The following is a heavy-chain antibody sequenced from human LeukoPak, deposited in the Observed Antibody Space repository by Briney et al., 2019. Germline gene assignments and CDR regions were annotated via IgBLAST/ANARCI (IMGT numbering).Heavy chain of an antibody. CDR3: ARDLEYLYPGGAFDI. CDR1: GYTFTGYY. V-gene: IGHV1-2*02. Sequence: ASVKASCKASGYTFTGYYIHWVRQAPGQGLEWMGWINPNSGGTNYAQKFQGRVTMTRDTSISTAYMELSRLRSDDTAVYYCARDLEYLYPGGAFDIWGQGTMVTVS. D-gene: IGHD3-16*01. J-gene: IGHJ3*02. CDR2: INPNSGGT.